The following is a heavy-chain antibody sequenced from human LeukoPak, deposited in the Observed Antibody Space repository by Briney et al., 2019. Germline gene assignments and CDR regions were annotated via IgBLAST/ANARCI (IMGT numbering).Heavy chain of an antibody. D-gene: IGHD6-6*01. Sequence: PGGSLRLSCAAFGFTFSSYSMNWVRQAPGKGLEWVSYISSSSSTIYYADSVKGRFTISRDNAKNSLYLQMNSLRAEDTAVYYCAAGARSSSSPLDYWGQGTLVTVSS. CDR3: AAGARSSSSPLDY. J-gene: IGHJ4*02. CDR2: ISSSSSTI. V-gene: IGHV3-48*01. CDR1: GFTFSSYS.